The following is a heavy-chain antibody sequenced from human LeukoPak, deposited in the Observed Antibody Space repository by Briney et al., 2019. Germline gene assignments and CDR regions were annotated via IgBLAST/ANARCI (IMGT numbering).Heavy chain of an antibody. D-gene: IGHD6-13*01. CDR3: ARDPGSWYQKPLDY. V-gene: IGHV4-34*01. CDR2: INHSGST. Sequence: SETLSLTCAVYGGSFSGYYWSCIRQPPGKGLEWIGEINHSGSTNYNPSLKSRVTISVDTSKNQFSLKLSSVTAADTAVYYCARDPGSWYQKPLDYWGQGTLVTVSS. CDR1: GGSFSGYY. J-gene: IGHJ4*02.